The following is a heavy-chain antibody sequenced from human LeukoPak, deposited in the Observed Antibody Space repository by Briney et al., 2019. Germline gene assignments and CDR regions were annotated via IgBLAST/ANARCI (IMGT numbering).Heavy chain of an antibody. CDR3: ARDVRDIVVVPAAHYYYYMDV. D-gene: IGHD2-2*01. V-gene: IGHV1-18*01. CDR1: GYTFTSYG. Sequence: ASVKVSCKASGYTFTSYGISWVRQAPGQGLEWMGWISAYNGNTNYAQKLQGRVTMTTDTSTSTAYMELRSLRSDDTAVYYCARDVRDIVVVPAAHYYYYMDVWGKGTTVTVSS. J-gene: IGHJ6*03. CDR2: ISAYNGNT.